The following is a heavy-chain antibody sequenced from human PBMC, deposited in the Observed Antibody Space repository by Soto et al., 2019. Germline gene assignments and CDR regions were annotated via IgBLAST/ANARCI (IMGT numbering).Heavy chain of an antibody. J-gene: IGHJ4*02. D-gene: IGHD5-12*01. CDR1: GFTFSSYG. V-gene: IGHV3-30*18. CDR3: AKEGPDSGYDGGGYFDY. Sequence: QVQLVESGGGVVQPGRSLRLSCAASGFTFSSYGMHWVRQAPGKGLEWVAVISYDGSNKYYADSVKGRFTILRDNSKNTLYLQMNSLRAEDKAVYYCAKEGPDSGYDGGGYFDYWGQGTLVTVSS. CDR2: ISYDGSNK.